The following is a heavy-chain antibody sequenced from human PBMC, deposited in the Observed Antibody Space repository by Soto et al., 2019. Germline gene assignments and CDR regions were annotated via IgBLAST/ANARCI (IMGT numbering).Heavy chain of an antibody. CDR3: AHADYDSVWGSYRTIDP. Sequence: SGPKLVNTTPTPKLTCNSSGFSLSTSGVGVGWIRQPPGKALEWLALIYCNDDKRYSPSLKSRPTSAKYTSKNHVVLTMTNMDPVDTATYYCAHADYDSVWGSYRTIDPWGQGTLVTVSS. V-gene: IGHV2-5*01. J-gene: IGHJ5*02. CDR2: IYCNDDK. D-gene: IGHD3-16*02. CDR1: GFSLSTSGVG.